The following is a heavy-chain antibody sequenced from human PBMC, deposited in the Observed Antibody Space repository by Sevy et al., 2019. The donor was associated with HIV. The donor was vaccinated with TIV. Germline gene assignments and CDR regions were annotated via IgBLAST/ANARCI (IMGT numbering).Heavy chain of an antibody. J-gene: IGHJ6*02. CDR1: GFTFSNYW. CDR2: IKRDGSEK. Sequence: QLGGPLRLSCAGSGFTFSNYWMSWVRQAPGKGLEWVANIKRDGSEKYYVASVKGRFTISRDNAKTSLYLQMNSLRVEDTAVYYCARDCSSASCLWGMDVWGQGTMVTVSS. V-gene: IGHV3-7*03. D-gene: IGHD2-2*01. CDR3: ARDCSSASCLWGMDV.